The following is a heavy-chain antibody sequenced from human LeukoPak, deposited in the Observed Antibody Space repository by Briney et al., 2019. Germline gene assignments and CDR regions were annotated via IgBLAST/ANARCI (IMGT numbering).Heavy chain of an antibody. Sequence: ASVKVSCKASGYTFTSYDINWVRQATGQGLEWMGWINPNSGGTNYAQKFQGRVTMTRDTSISTAYMELSRLRSDDTAVYYCASGPTYSSGWSFDYWGQGTLVTVSS. D-gene: IGHD6-19*01. CDR1: GYTFTSYD. CDR3: ASGPTYSSGWSFDY. J-gene: IGHJ4*02. CDR2: INPNSGGT. V-gene: IGHV1-2*02.